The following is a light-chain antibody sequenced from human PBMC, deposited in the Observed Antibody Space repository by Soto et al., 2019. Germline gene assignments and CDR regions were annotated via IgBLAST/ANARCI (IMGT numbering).Light chain of an antibody. CDR2: GAS. J-gene: IGKJ4*01. V-gene: IGKV3-15*01. CDR3: QQYKNWPPVT. CDR1: QSVNSN. Sequence: ETVMTQSPATLSVSLGERATLSCRASQSVNSNLAWYQQKPGQAPRLLIYGASIRATGVAARFSGSGSGTDFTLTSSSLQPEDFAVYFCQQYKNWPPVTFGGGTKVEIK.